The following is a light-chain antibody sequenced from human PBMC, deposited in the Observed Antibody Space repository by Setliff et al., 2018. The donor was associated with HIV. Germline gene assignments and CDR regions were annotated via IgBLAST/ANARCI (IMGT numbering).Light chain of an antibody. CDR1: SSDVGGYNY. J-gene: IGLJ1*01. CDR3: SSYTSTLYV. V-gene: IGLV2-14*03. Sequence: QSALTQPASVSGSPGQSITISCTGTSSDVGGYNYVSWYQQHPGKAPKLIIYDVSNRPSGVSNRFSGSKSGNTASLTISGLQAEDETDYYCSSYTSTLYVFGRGTKV. CDR2: DVS.